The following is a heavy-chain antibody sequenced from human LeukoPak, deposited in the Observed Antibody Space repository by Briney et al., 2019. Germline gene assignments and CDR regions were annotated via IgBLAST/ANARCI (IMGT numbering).Heavy chain of an antibody. CDR3: ARDSCNPLHMDV. Sequence: SETLSLTCAVYGGSFSGYYWSWIRQPPGKGLEWIGEINHSGSTNYNPSLKGRVTISVDTSKNQFSLKLSSVTAADTAVYYCARDSCNPLHMDVWGKGPRSPSP. CDR2: INHSGST. V-gene: IGHV4-34*01. J-gene: IGHJ6*03. D-gene: IGHD2/OR15-2a*01. CDR1: GGSFSGYY.